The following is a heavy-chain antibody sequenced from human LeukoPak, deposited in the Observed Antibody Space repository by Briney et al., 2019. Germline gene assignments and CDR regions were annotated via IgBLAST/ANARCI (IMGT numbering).Heavy chain of an antibody. V-gene: IGHV1-8*01. D-gene: IGHD3-10*01. CDR1: GYTFTSYD. CDR3: AREGSGRYYMDA. CDR2: MNPNSGNT. Sequence: ASVKVSCKASGYTFTSYDINWVRQATGQGLEWMGWMNPNSGNTGYAQKFQGRVTMTRNTSISTAYMELSSLRSEDTAVYYCAREGSGRYYMDAWGKGTTVTVSS. J-gene: IGHJ6*03.